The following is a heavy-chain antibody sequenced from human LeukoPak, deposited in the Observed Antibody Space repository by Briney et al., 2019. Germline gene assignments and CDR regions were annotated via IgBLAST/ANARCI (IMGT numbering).Heavy chain of an antibody. CDR1: GFTFSSYA. CDR3: ARTYSSSTGGDYFDY. D-gene: IGHD6-6*01. Sequence: GGSLRLSCAASGFTFSSYAMHWVRQAPGKGLEWVAVISYDGGNKYYADSVKGRFTISRDNSKNTLYLQMNSLRAEDTAVYYCARTYSSSTGGDYFDYWGQGTLVTVSS. J-gene: IGHJ4*02. V-gene: IGHV3-30-3*01. CDR2: ISYDGGNK.